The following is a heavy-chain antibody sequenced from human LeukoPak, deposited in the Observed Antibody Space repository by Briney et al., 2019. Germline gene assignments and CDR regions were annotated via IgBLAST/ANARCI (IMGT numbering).Heavy chain of an antibody. CDR3: ALALCSSTSCNDAFDI. J-gene: IGHJ3*02. Sequence: SETLSLTCTVSGGSISSGDYYWSWIRQPPGKGLEWIGYIYYSGSTYYNPSLKSRVTISVDTSKNQFSLKLSSVTAADTAVYYCALALCSSTSCNDAFDIWGQGTMVTVSS. V-gene: IGHV4-30-4*08. D-gene: IGHD2-2*01. CDR1: GGSISSGDYY. CDR2: IYYSGST.